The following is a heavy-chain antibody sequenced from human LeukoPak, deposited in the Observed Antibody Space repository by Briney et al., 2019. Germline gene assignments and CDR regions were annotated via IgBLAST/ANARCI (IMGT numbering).Heavy chain of an antibody. CDR1: GGSFSGYY. D-gene: IGHD3-22*01. CDR3: ARGSQYNYDSSGYYSHDY. CDR2: TNHSEST. V-gene: IGHV4-34*01. J-gene: IGHJ4*02. Sequence: SETLSLTCAVYGGSFSGYYWNWIRQPPGKGLEWLGETNHSESTNYNPSLKSRVTISVDTSKNQFSLRLTSVTAADTAVYYCARGSQYNYDSSGYYSHDYWGQGTLVTVSS.